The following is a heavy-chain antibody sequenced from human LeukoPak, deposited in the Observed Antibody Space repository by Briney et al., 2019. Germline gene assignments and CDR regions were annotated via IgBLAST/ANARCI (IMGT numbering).Heavy chain of an antibody. Sequence: SETLSLTCAVYGGSFSGYYWSRIRQPPGKGLEWIGEINHSGSTNYNPSLKSRVTISVDTSKSQFSLKLSSVTAADTAVYYCARGLSDIVVVPAAIRFDPWGQGTLATVSS. CDR2: INHSGST. CDR3: ARGLSDIVVVPAAIRFDP. D-gene: IGHD2-2*01. J-gene: IGHJ5*02. CDR1: GGSFSGYY. V-gene: IGHV4-34*01.